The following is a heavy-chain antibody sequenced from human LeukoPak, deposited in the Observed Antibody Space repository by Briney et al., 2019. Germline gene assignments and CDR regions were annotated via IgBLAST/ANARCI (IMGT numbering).Heavy chain of an antibody. D-gene: IGHD2-21*02. CDR3: ARLRGDSQIAPDY. CDR2: ISTTSGFT. V-gene: IGHV3-11*06. J-gene: IGHJ4*02. Sequence: PGGSLRLSCAASGFTFSDYYMTWIRQAPGKGLEWLSYISTTSGFTKYADSVEGRFTISRDNAKNSLYLQMSSLRADDTAVYYCARLRGDSQIAPDYWGQGTLVTVSS. CDR1: GFTFSDYY.